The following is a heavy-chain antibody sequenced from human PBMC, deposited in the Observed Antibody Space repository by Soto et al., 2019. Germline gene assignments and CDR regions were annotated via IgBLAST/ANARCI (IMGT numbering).Heavy chain of an antibody. D-gene: IGHD3-22*01. CDR1: GFTLSSYA. J-gene: IGHJ6*02. CDR3: VMASYYYDSSGYSVMDV. V-gene: IGHV3-64D*08. CDR2: ISSNGGST. Sequence: GGSLRLSCSASGFTLSSYAMHWVRPATGKGLEYVSAISSNGGSTYYADSVQGRFTIARDNSKNTLYLQMSSLRAEDTAVYYCVMASYYYDSSGYSVMDVWGQGTTVTVS.